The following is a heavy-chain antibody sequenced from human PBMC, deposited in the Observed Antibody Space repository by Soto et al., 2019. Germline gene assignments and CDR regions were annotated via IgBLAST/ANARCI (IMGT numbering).Heavy chain of an antibody. D-gene: IGHD3-10*01. CDR3: AREVEMVHYWYFDL. J-gene: IGHJ2*01. Sequence: GASVKVSCKASGYTFTSYAMHWVRQAPGQRLEWMGWINAGNGNTKYSQKFQGRVTITRDTSASTAYMELSSLRSEDTAVYYCAREVEMVHYWYFDLWGRGTLVTVSS. V-gene: IGHV1-3*01. CDR2: INAGNGNT. CDR1: GYTFTSYA.